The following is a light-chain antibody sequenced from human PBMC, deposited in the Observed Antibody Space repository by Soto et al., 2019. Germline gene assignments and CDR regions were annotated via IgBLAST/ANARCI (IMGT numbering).Light chain of an antibody. V-gene: IGKV3-11*01. J-gene: IGKJ1*01. Sequence: IVLTQSPGTLSLSPGERATLSCRASQSLSSSLAWYQQKPGQAPRVLIYDTSSRATGIPARFSGSGSGTDFTLTISSLEPEDSAVYYCHQRSNWWTFGQGTKVDIK. CDR1: QSLSSS. CDR3: HQRSNWWT. CDR2: DTS.